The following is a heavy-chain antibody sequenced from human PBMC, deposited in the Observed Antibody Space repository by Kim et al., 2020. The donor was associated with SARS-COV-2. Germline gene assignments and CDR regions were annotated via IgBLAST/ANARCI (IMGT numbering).Heavy chain of an antibody. D-gene: IGHD3-9*01. J-gene: IGHJ6*02. Sequence: GGSLRLSCAASGFTFSSYEMNWVRQAPGKGLEWVSYISSSGSTIYYADSVKGRFTISRDNAKNSLYLQMNSLRAEDTAVYYCARGGILTGPNYYYYYGMDVWGQGTTVTVSS. CDR1: GFTFSSYE. CDR2: ISSSGSTI. CDR3: ARGGILTGPNYYYYYGMDV. V-gene: IGHV3-48*03.